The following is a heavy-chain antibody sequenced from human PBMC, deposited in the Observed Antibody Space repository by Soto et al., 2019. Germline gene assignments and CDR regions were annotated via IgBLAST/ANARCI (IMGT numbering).Heavy chain of an antibody. V-gene: IGHV3-23*01. Sequence: LILSCAASGFTFRSYSKPFSNDAMRSVRQAPAKGLGSGSTIRGTGESTSYADSMEGRFSFSRVNSKNMLFLQMNRLRAGHTPLYYCAKFREHYQGSGRRTYYYYGIDVWGQGTTVTVSS. J-gene: IGHJ6*02. D-gene: IGHD3-10*01. CDR2: IRGTGEST. CDR3: AKFREHYQGSGRRTYYYYGIDV. CDR1: GFTFRSYSKPFSNDA.